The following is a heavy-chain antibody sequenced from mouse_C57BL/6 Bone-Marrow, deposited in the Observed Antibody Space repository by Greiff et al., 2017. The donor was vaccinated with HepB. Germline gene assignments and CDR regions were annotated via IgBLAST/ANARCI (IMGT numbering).Heavy chain of an antibody. Sequence: VQLKESGPELVKPGASVKISCKASGYSFTGYYMNWVKQSPEKSLEWIGEINPSTGGTTYNQKFKAKATLTVDKSSSTAYMQLKSLTSEDSAVYYCARWTGKGAWFAYWGQGTLVTVSA. CDR3: ARWTGKGAWFAY. J-gene: IGHJ3*01. V-gene: IGHV1-42*01. CDR2: INPSTGGT. CDR1: GYSFTGYY. D-gene: IGHD4-1*01.